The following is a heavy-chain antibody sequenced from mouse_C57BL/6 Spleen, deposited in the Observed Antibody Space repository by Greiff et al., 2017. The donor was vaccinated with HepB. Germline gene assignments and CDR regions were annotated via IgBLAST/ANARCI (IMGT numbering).Heavy chain of an antibody. CDR2: IYPGDGDT. D-gene: IGHD3-2*02. CDR3: ARGGDSSGSDY. V-gene: IGHV1-82*01. J-gene: IGHJ2*01. CDR1: GYAFSSSW. Sequence: VQLQESGPELVKPGASVKISCKASGYAFSSSWMNWVKQRPGKGLEWIGRIYPGDGDTNYNGKFKGKATLTADKSSSTAYMQLSSLTSEDSAVYFCARGGDSSGSDYWGQGTTLTVSS.